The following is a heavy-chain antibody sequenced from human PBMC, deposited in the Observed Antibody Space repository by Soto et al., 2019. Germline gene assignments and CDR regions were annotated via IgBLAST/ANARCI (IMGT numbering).Heavy chain of an antibody. V-gene: IGHV3-48*02. J-gene: IGHJ6*02. CDR2: ISSSSSTI. Sequence: EVQLVESGGGLVQPGGSLRLSCAASGFTFSSYSMNWVRQAPGKGLEWVSYISSSSSTIYYADSVKGRFTISRDNAKNSLYLQMNSLRDEDTAVYYCASIHVYDFWSETEYYYYGMDVWGQGTTVTVSS. CDR3: ASIHVYDFWSETEYYYYGMDV. D-gene: IGHD3-3*01. CDR1: GFTFSSYS.